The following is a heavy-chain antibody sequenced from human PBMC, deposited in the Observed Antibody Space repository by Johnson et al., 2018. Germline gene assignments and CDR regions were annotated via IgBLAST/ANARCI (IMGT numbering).Heavy chain of an antibody. CDR2: IKREFNGGAT. J-gene: IGHJ3*02. Sequence: VQLVESGGGLVQPGGSLRLSCAGSGFTFSNAWMNWVRQAPGKGLEWVGRIKREFNGGATHYAASVKGRFTISRDESKNTAYLQMNGLKAVDIASYSCATGDAFATRGQGTMVTVSS. CDR3: ATGDAFAT. V-gene: IGHV3-15*07. CDR1: GFTFSNAW.